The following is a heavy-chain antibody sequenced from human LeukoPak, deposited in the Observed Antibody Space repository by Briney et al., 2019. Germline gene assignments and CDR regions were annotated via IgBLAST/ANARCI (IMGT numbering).Heavy chain of an antibody. V-gene: IGHV3-30*04. J-gene: IGHJ4*02. CDR1: GIDFNVYE. Sequence: PGTSLRLSCVASGIDFNVYEMHWVRQSPGKGLEWVALISDNGLRTNYAESLKGRFTVSRDNSRNTMDLRMNNLRVEDTAVYFCARERRGYSYGTLDIWGQGTLVTVFS. D-gene: IGHD5-12*01. CDR2: ISDNGLRT. CDR3: ARERRGYSYGTLDI.